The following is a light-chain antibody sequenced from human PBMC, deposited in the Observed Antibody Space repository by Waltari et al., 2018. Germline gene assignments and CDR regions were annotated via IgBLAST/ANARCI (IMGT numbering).Light chain of an antibody. Sequence: DVVMTQSPDSLAVSLGERATINCKSSQSVLYSSNNKNYLAWYQQKPGQPPKLLIYWASMRESGVPDRCSGSGSGTDFTLTISSLQAEDVAVYYCQQYNRAPYTFGQGTKLEIK. J-gene: IGKJ2*01. CDR2: WAS. CDR3: QQYNRAPYT. CDR1: QSVLYSSNNKNY. V-gene: IGKV4-1*01.